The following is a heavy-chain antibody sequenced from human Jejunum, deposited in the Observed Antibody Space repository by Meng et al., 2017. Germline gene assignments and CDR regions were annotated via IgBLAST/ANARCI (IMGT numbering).Heavy chain of an antibody. V-gene: IGHV4-4*02. J-gene: IGHJ4*02. CDR1: GGSIGSDNW. D-gene: IGHD6-6*01. Sequence: QVQVQESGPGLVKPSGTLSLTCAVSGGSIGSDNWWNWGRQPPGKGLEWIGEIYHSGSTNYNPSLKSRVTILVDKSKNQFSLKLTSVTAADTAVYYCASGQLVMGFDSWGQGTLVTVSS. CDR2: IYHSGST. CDR3: ASGQLVMGFDS.